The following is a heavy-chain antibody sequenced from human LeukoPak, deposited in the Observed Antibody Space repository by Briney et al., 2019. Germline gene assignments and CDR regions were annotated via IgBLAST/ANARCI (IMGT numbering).Heavy chain of an antibody. CDR2: ISGSGGST. CDR3: AKGGQNFDFWRFDY. Sequence: GGSLRLSCAATGFAFSTCAMSWVRQAPGKGLEWVSSISGSGGSTYYADSVKGRFSISRDNSKNTVYLEMNSLRAEDTALYYCAKGGQNFDFWRFDYWGQGTLVPVSS. J-gene: IGHJ4*02. D-gene: IGHD3-3*01. CDR1: GFAFSTCA. V-gene: IGHV3-23*01.